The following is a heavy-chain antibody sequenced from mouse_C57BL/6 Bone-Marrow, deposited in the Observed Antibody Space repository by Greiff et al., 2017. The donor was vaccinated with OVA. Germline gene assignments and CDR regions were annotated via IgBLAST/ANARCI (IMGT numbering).Heavy chain of an antibody. J-gene: IGHJ3*01. Sequence: QVQLKQSGAELASPGASVTMSCKASGYTFTSYTMHWVKQRPGQGLEWIGYINPSSGYTKYNQKFQDKATMTADKSASTAYMQLSSLTSEDSAVYYCAKGFAYWGQGTLVTVSA. CDR2: INPSSGYT. CDR3: AKGFAY. CDR1: GYTFTSYT. V-gene: IGHV1-4*01.